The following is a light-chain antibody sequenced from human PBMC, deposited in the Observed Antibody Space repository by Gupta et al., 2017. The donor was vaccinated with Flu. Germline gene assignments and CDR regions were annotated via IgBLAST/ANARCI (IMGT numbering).Light chain of an antibody. CDR3: LQDTRWPYT. J-gene: IGKJ2*01. CDR1: RGVNTY. Sequence: PTILQASPGASASLSSIVYRGVNTYLEWYQQRPGQAPRRLIYGVSNRATGVPDRFSGSASGTEFTLTISRLQSEDFGVYYCLQDTRWPYTFGQGTKLEIE. V-gene: IGKV3-15*01. CDR2: GVS.